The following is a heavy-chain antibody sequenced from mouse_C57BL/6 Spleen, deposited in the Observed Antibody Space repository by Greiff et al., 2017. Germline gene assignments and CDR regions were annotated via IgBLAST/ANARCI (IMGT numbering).Heavy chain of an antibody. Sequence: EVKVVESGGDLVKPGGSLKLSCAASGFTFSSYGMSWVRQTPDKRLEWVATISSGGSYTYYPDSVKGRFTISRDNAKNTLYLQMSSLKSEDTAMYYCARHTSDNYAMDYWGQGTSVTVSS. CDR2: ISSGGSYT. CDR3: ARHTSDNYAMDY. D-gene: IGHD1-1*01. J-gene: IGHJ4*01. V-gene: IGHV5-6*01. CDR1: GFTFSSYG.